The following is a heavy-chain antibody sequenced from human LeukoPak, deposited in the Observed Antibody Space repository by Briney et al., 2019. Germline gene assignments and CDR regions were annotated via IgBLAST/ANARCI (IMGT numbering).Heavy chain of an antibody. J-gene: IGHJ5*02. CDR2: ISGSGGST. CDR3: AKLSDISWYEGWFDP. V-gene: IGHV3-23*01. CDR1: GSTFPSYA. Sequence: GGSLSFPCEALGSTFPSYALSWFRKAPGKGLDWVQGISGSGGSTYYTDSVQGRFTISRDNSKNTLFLQMNSLRAEDTAVYYCAKLSDISWYEGWFDPWGQGTLVTLSS. D-gene: IGHD6-13*01.